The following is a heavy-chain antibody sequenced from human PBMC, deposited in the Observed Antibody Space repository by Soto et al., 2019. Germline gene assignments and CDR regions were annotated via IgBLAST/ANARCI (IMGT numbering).Heavy chain of an antibody. J-gene: IGHJ5*02. D-gene: IGHD6-13*01. CDR3: ARHPERIAEIGWFDP. CDR2: ISSSSSTI. V-gene: IGHV3-48*01. CDR1: GFTFSSYS. Sequence: EVPLVESGGGLVQPGGSLRLSCAASGFTFSSYSMNCVRQAPGKGLEWVSYISSSSSTIYYADSVKGRFTISRDNAKNSLYLQMNSLRAEDTAVYYCARHPERIAEIGWFDPWGQGTLVTVSS.